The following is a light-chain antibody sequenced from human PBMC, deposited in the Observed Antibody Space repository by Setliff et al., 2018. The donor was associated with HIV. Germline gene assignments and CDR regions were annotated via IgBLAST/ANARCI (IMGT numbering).Light chain of an antibody. J-gene: IGLJ1*01. V-gene: IGLV2-23*01. CDR1: SNDVGRYDL. Sequence: LTQPASVSGSPGQSITISCTGTSNDVGRYDLVSWYQQHPARAPKLIIYQATRLPSGVSNRFSGSKSGNVASLTISGLQAEDEADYYCCSNTGSNTFVFGTGTKVTVL. CDR2: QAT. CDR3: CSNTGSNTFV.